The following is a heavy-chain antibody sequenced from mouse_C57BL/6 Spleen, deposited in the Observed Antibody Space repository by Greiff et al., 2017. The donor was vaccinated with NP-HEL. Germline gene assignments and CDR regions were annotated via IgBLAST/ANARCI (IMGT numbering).Heavy chain of an antibody. D-gene: IGHD3-2*02. CDR1: GYSFTSYY. CDR3: AREGTAQATNYFDY. J-gene: IGHJ2*01. V-gene: IGHV1-66*01. CDR2: IYPGSGNT. Sequence: VKLVESGPELVKPGASVKISCKASGYSFTSYYIHWVKQRPGQGLEWIGWIYPGSGNTKYNEKFKGKATLTADTSSSTAYMQLSSLTSEDSAVYYCAREGTAQATNYFDYWGQGTTLTVSS.